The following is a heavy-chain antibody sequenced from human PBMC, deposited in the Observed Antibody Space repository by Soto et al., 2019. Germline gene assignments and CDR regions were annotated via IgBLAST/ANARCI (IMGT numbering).Heavy chain of an antibody. CDR3: AKDLGGSSSSWYNPTYGMDV. V-gene: IGHV3-30*18. J-gene: IGHJ6*02. CDR2: ISYDGSNK. CDR1: GFTFSSYG. D-gene: IGHD6-13*01. Sequence: GGSLRLSCAASGFTFSSYGMHWVRQAPGKGLEWVAVISYDGSNKYYADSVKGRFTISRDNSKNTLYLQMNSLRAEDTAVYYCAKDLGGSSSSWYNPTYGMDVWGQGTTVTVSS.